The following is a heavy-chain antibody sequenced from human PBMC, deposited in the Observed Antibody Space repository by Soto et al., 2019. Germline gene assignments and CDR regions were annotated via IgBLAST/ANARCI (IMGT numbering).Heavy chain of an antibody. CDR3: ARGYYYGSGSYPDY. V-gene: IGHV4-59*01. CDR2: IYYSGST. Sequence: PSETLSLTCTVSGGSISSYYWSWIRQPPGKGLEWIGYIYYSGSTNYNPSLKSRVTISVDTSKNQFSLKLSSVTAADTAVYYCARGYYYGSGSYPDYWGQGTLVTASS. CDR1: GGSISSYY. D-gene: IGHD3-10*01. J-gene: IGHJ4*02.